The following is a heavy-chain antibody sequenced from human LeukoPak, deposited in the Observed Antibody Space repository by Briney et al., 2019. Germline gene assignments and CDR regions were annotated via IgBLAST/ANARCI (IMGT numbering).Heavy chain of an antibody. V-gene: IGHV3-23*01. CDR2: ISGSGGST. Sequence: PGGSLRLSCAASGWTFSSYAMSWVRQAPGKGLEWVSAISGSGGSTYYADSVKGRFTISRDNSKNTLYLQMNSLRAEDTAVYYLGKEGRRWQQPTGDYWGQGTLVTVSS. CDR1: GWTFSSYA. D-gene: IGHD5-24*01. J-gene: IGHJ4*02. CDR3: GKEGRRWQQPTGDY.